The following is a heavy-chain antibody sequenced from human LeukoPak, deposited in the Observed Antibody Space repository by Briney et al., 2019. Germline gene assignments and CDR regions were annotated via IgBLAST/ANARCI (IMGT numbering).Heavy chain of an antibody. V-gene: IGHV4-4*07. CDR3: ARGHYCSADICSGGDAFDI. CDR1: GGSINNYY. Sequence: PSETLSLTCTVSGGSINNYYWSWIRQPAGEGLEWIGRIYTRGSTNYNPSLKSRVTMSVDTSKNQFSLKLSSVTAADTAVYYCARGHYCSADICSGGDAFDIWGQGTMVSVSS. CDR2: IYTRGST. D-gene: IGHD2-15*01. J-gene: IGHJ3*02.